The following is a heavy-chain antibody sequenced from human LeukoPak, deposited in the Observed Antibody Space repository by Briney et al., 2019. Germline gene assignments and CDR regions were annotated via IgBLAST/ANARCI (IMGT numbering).Heavy chain of an antibody. J-gene: IGHJ4*02. Sequence: ASVKVSCKASGYTFTGYYMHWVRQAPGQGLEWMGWINPNSGGTNYAQKFQGRVTMTRDTSISTAYTELSRLRSDDTAVYYCARDYCSGGSCLYYFDYWGQGTLVTVSS. CDR2: INPNSGGT. D-gene: IGHD2-15*01. CDR1: GYTFTGYY. CDR3: ARDYCSGGSCLYYFDY. V-gene: IGHV1-2*02.